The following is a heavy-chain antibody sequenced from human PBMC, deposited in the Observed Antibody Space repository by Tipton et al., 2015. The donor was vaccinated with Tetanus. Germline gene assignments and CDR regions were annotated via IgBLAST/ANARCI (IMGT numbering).Heavy chain of an antibody. CDR3: ARDAHTPPSHYYGMDV. CDR2: IYYRGST. V-gene: IGHV4-59*01. CDR1: GGSISSYY. J-gene: IGHJ6*02. D-gene: IGHD5-18*01. Sequence: TLSLTCTVSGGSISSYYWSWIRQPPGKGLEWIGYIYYRGSTNYNPSLKSRVTISVDTSKNQFSLKLSSVTAADTAVYYCARDAHTPPSHYYGMDVWGQGTTVTVSS.